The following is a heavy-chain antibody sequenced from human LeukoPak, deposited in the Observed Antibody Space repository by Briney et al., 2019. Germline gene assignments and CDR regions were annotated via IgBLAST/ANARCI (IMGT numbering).Heavy chain of an antibody. D-gene: IGHD5-18*01. Sequence: SGPTLVKTTQTLTLTCTFSGFSLSTSGVGVGWIRQPPGKALEWLALIYWDDDKRYSPSLKSRLTITKDTSKNQVVLTMTNMDPVDTATYYCAHRLETAMVRYWFDPWGQGTLVTVSS. CDR3: AHRLETAMVRYWFDP. V-gene: IGHV2-5*02. J-gene: IGHJ5*02. CDR1: GFSLSTSGVG. CDR2: IYWDDDK.